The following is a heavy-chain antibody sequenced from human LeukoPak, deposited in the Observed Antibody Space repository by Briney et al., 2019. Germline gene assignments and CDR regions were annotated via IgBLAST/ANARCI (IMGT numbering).Heavy chain of an antibody. Sequence: PSETLSLTCAVYGGSFSGYYWSWIRQPAGQGLEYIGRMYTSGSTNYNPSLKSRVTISVDTPKNQFSLKLSSVTAADTAVYYCARHRYYYRSGSYYGAPYYMDVWGKGTTVTISS. CDR1: GGSFSGYY. CDR2: MYTSGST. CDR3: ARHRYYYRSGSYYGAPYYMDV. V-gene: IGHV4-59*10. J-gene: IGHJ6*03. D-gene: IGHD3-10*01.